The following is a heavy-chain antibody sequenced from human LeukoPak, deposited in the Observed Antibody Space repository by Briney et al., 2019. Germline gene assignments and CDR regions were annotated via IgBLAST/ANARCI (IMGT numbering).Heavy chain of an antibody. J-gene: IGHJ4*02. V-gene: IGHV4-4*02. CDR1: GGSISSSNW. CDR3: ARDRMVGYCSSTSCYGRGGVFDY. D-gene: IGHD2-2*01. Sequence: PSGTLSLTCAVSGGSISSSNWWSWVRQPPGKGLEWIGEIYHSGSTNYNPSLKSRVTISVDTSKNQFSLKLSSVTAADTAVYYCARDRMVGYCSSTSCYGRGGVFDYWGQGTLDTVSS. CDR2: IYHSGST.